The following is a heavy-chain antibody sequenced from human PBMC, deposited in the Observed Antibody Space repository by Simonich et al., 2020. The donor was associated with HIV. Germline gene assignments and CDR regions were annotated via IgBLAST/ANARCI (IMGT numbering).Heavy chain of an antibody. CDR3: ARHHELGMGWFDP. J-gene: IGHJ5*02. Sequence: QVQLQQWGAGLLKPSETLSLTCAVYGGSFSSYYWSWIRQPPGKGLEWIGEISHRGTTNYNPSLKSRVTISVDTSKNQFSLKLSSVTAADTAVYYCARHHELGMGWFDPWGQGTLVTVSS. CDR2: ISHRGTT. CDR1: GGSFSSYY. D-gene: IGHD7-27*01. V-gene: IGHV4-34*01.